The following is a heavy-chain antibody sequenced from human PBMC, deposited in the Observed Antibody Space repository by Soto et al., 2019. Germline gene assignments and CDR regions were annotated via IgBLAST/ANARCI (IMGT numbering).Heavy chain of an antibody. CDR3: ARVRDWFDP. V-gene: IGHV4-34*01. D-gene: IGHD3-3*01. Sequence: SETLSLTCAVYGGSFSGYYRNWIRRPPGKGLEWIGEIDHSGYTNYNPSLKSRVTISVDTSKNQFSLRLTSVTAADTAVYYCARVRDWFDPWGQGTLVTVSS. J-gene: IGHJ5*02. CDR2: IDHSGYT. CDR1: GGSFSGYY.